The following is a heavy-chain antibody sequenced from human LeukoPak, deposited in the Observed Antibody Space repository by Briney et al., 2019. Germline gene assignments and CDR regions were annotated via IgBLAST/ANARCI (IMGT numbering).Heavy chain of an antibody. D-gene: IGHD3-22*01. CDR1: GGSISSYY. CDR3: ARVVQSTDSSGFYLPEYFQH. Sequence: SETLSLTCTVSGGSISSYYWSWIRQPPGKGLEWIGYIYYSGSTIYNPSLKSRVTISVDTSKNQFSLKLRSVTAADTAVYYCARVVQSTDSSGFYLPEYFQHWGQGTLVTVSS. CDR2: IYYSGST. J-gene: IGHJ1*01. V-gene: IGHV4-59*08.